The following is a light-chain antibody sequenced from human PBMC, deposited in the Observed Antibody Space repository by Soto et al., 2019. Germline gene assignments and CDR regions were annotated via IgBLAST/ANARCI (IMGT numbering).Light chain of an antibody. CDR3: CSYAGSNTYV. V-gene: IGLV2-23*01. CDR2: EDT. CDR1: SSDVGSYNL. J-gene: IGLJ1*01. Sequence: QSVLTQPASVSGSPGQSITISCTGTSSDVGSYNLVCWYQQHPGKAPKLMIYEDTQRPSGVSNRFSSSKSGNTASLTISGLQTEDEADYYCCSYAGSNTYVFGTGTKLTVL.